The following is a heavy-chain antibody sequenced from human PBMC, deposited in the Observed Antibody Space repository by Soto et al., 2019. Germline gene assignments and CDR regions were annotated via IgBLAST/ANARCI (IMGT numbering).Heavy chain of an antibody. CDR3: SKSLGATRSFDY. D-gene: IGHD1-26*01. CDR2: ISYSGGNT. V-gene: IGHV3-23*01. CDR1: GLTFSSFG. J-gene: IGHJ4*02. Sequence: GSLRVSCAASGLTFSSFGMSWVRQAPGKGLEWVSSISYSGGNTYYADSVKGRFTISRDNSKNTLYLQMNSLRAEDTAVYYCSKSLGATRSFDYWGQGTLVTVSS.